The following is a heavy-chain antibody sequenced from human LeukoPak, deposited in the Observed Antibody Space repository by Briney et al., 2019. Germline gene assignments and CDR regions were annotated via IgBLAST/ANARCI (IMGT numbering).Heavy chain of an antibody. CDR1: GGSFSGYY. V-gene: IGHV4-34*01. CDR3: ARLGYCSSTSCYRRWFDP. Sequence: SETLSLTCAVYGGSFSGYYWSWIRQPPGKGLEWIGEINHSGSTNYNPSLKSRVTISVDTSKNQFSLKLSSVTAADTAVYYCARLGYCSSTSCYRRWFDPWGQGTLVTDSS. J-gene: IGHJ5*02. D-gene: IGHD2-2*02. CDR2: INHSGST.